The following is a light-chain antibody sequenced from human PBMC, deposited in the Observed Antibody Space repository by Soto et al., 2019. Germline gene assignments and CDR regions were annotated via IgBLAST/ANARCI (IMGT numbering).Light chain of an antibody. J-gene: IGLJ2*01. CDR2: DVS. CDR1: SSDIGTYKY. Sequence: QSVLTQPHSVSGSPGQSVTISCTGTSSDIGTYKYVSWYQLHPGKAPKLIIYDVSKRPSGVPDRFSGSKSGNTASLTISGLQAEDEADYCCCSYTVSYMIFGGGTQLTVL. CDR3: CSYTVSYMI. V-gene: IGLV2-11*01.